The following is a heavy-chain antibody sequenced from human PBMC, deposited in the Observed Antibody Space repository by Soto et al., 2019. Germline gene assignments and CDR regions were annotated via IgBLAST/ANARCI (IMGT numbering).Heavy chain of an antibody. D-gene: IGHD4-17*01. J-gene: IGHJ4*02. CDR2: VSGNGGST. V-gene: IGHV3-23*01. CDR3: AKATYGDYVYGVFDY. Sequence: HRGGSLRLSCAASGFTFRSYAMSWVRQAPGKGLEWVSAVSGNGGSTYYADSVKGRFTISRDNSKNTLYLQMNSLRAEDTAVYYCAKATYGDYVYGVFDYWGQGTLATVSS. CDR1: GFTFRSYA.